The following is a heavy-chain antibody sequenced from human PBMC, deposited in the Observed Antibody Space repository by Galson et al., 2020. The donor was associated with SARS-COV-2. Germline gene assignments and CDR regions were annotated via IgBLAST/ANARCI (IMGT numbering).Heavy chain of an antibody. D-gene: IGHD2-15*01. CDR2: IWYDGSNK. CDR1: GFTFSSYG. Sequence: TGGSLRLSCAASGFTFSSYGMHWVRQAPGKGLEWVALIWYDGSNKYYADSVKGRFTISRDNSKNTLYLQMNSLRAKDTAVYYCARGAGGGWSYYYYGMDVWGQGTTVTVSS. CDR3: ARGAGGGWSYYYYGMDV. J-gene: IGHJ6*02. V-gene: IGHV3-33*01.